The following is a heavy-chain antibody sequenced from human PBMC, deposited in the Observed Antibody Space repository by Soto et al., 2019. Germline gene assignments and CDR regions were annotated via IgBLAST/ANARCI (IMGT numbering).Heavy chain of an antibody. D-gene: IGHD6-6*01. CDR3: SRVSSIPASVDY. CDR2: VSAYNGEK. Sequence: QVQLVQSGAEVENPGASVKVSCKASGYTFTNYGINWVRQAPGQGLEWLGWVSAYNGEKRYAQRVQARVIMTTDPSTPTAYMELRSLRSDDTAVYYCSRVSSIPASVDYWGQGTLVTVSS. V-gene: IGHV1-18*01. CDR1: GYTFTNYG. J-gene: IGHJ4*01.